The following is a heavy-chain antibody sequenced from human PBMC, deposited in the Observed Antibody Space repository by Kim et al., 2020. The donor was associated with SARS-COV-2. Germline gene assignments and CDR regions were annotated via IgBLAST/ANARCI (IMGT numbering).Heavy chain of an antibody. D-gene: IGHD3-22*01. CDR2: ISSSSSYI. V-gene: IGHV3-21*01. Sequence: GGSLRLSCAASGFTFSSYSMNWVRQAPGKGLEWVSSISSSSSYIYYADSVKGRFTISRDNAKNSLYLQMNSLRAEDTAVYYCARDHGDYYDSSGPTYWGQGTLVTVSS. CDR1: GFTFSSYS. CDR3: ARDHGDYYDSSGPTY. J-gene: IGHJ4*02.